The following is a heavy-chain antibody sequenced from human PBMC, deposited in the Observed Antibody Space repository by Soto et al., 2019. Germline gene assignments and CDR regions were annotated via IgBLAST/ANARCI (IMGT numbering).Heavy chain of an antibody. Sequence: GGSLRLSCAASGFTFSSYAMSWVRQAPGKGLEWVSSISGSGDSAYYADSVKGRFTISRDNSKNTLYLQMTSLRAEDTAVYYCAKAPSGWDGMDVWGQGTTVTVS. V-gene: IGHV3-23*01. CDR2: ISGSGDSA. J-gene: IGHJ6*02. CDR3: AKAPSGWDGMDV. D-gene: IGHD6-19*01. CDR1: GFTFSSYA.